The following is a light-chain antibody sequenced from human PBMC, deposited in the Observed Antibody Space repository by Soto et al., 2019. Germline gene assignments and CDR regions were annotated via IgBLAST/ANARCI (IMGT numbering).Light chain of an antibody. CDR1: QSVSSK. CDR3: QQYNNWPPVT. V-gene: IGKV3-15*01. J-gene: IGKJ4*01. CDR2: GAS. Sequence: EIVMTQSPATLSVSPGERATLSCRASQSVSSKLAWYQQKPGQAPRLLIYGASTRAAGIPARFSGSGSGTEFTLAISSLQSEDFAVYYCQQYNNWPPVTFGGGTRWIS.